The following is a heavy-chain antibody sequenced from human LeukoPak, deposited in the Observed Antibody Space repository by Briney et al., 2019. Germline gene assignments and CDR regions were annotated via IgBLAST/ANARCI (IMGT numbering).Heavy chain of an antibody. J-gene: IGHJ4*02. CDR1: GFTFSSYG. CDR3: ARGTMFPYYFDY. Sequence: PGGSLRLSCAASGFTFSSYGMHWVRQAPGKGLEWVAVISYDLGNKYYADSVKGRFTISRDSSKNTLYLQMTSLRAEDTAVYYCARGTMFPYYFDYWGQGTLVTVSS. CDR2: ISYDLGNK. V-gene: IGHV3-30*03. D-gene: IGHD3-10*02.